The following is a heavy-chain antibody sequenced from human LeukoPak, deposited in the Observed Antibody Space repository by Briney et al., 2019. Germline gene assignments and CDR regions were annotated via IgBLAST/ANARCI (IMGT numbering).Heavy chain of an antibody. CDR3: ARSCSGGICYSDNWFDP. V-gene: IGHV1-2*06. CDR2: INPDSGGT. CDR1: GYTFTAYY. J-gene: IGHJ5*02. D-gene: IGHD2-15*01. Sequence: ASVKVSCKASGYTFTAYYIHWVRRAPGQGLEWMGRINPDSGGTNYAQKFQGRVTMTRDTSISTAYMELSRLRSDDTAVYYCARSCSGGICYSDNWFDPWGHGTLVTVSS.